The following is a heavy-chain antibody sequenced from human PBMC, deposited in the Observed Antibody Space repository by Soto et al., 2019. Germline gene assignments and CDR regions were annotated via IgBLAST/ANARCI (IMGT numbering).Heavy chain of an antibody. D-gene: IGHD2-2*01. Sequence: GASVKVSWKASGYAFTSYSMCWVRQAPGQRLEWMGWIHAGNGNTEHSQKFQGRVTITRDTSASTAYLELGSLRSEDTAVYYCARAACSSTSCYNYYAYGMDVWGQGTAVTVSS. CDR2: IHAGNGNT. CDR1: GYAFTSYS. J-gene: IGHJ6*02. V-gene: IGHV1-3*01. CDR3: ARAACSSTSCYNYYAYGMDV.